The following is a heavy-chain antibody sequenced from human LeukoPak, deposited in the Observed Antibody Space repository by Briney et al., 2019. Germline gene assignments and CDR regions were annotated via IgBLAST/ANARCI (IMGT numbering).Heavy chain of an antibody. CDR2: ISSSGSTI. CDR3: ARDQAISHMDV. J-gene: IGHJ6*03. CDR1: GFTFSSYE. Sequence: PGGSLRLSCAASGFTFSSYEMNWVRQAPGKGLEWVSHISSSGSTIYYADSVKGRFTISRDNAKNSLYLQMNSLRAEDTAVYYCARDQAISHMDVWGKGTTVTISS. D-gene: IGHD3-9*01. V-gene: IGHV3-48*03.